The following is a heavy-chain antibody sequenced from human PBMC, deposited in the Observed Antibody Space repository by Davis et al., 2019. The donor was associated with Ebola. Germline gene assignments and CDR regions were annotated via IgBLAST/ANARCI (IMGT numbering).Heavy chain of an antibody. D-gene: IGHD5-18*01. CDR1: GFTFSSYG. V-gene: IGHV3-73*01. CDR2: IRSKANSYAT. J-gene: IGHJ4*02. Sequence: GESLKICCAASGFTFSSYGMHWVRQASGKGLEWVGRIRSKANSYATAYAASVKGRFTISRDDSKNTAYLQMNSLKTEDTAVYYCTSFIQDDDYWGQGTLVTVSS. CDR3: TSFIQDDDY.